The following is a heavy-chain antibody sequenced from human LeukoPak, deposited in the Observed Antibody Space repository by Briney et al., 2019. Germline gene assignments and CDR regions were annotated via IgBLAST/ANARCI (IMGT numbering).Heavy chain of an antibody. CDR3: ARAPFSSYQP. J-gene: IGHJ4*02. V-gene: IGHV4-59*01. CDR1: GGSISNYY. Sequence: PSETLSLTCSVSGGSISNYYWSWIRQPPGKGLEWIGYIYYSGSTNYHPSLKSRVTLSVDMSKNQFSLRLSSVTAADTAMYYCARAPFSSYQPWGQGTLVTVSS. D-gene: IGHD1-26*01. CDR2: IYYSGST.